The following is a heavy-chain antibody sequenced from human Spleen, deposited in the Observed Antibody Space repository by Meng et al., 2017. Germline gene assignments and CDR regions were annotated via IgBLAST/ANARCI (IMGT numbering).Heavy chain of an antibody. CDR2: TYYRSKWYN. J-gene: IGHJ4*02. CDR3: ASHHSYYYDSSGYNFDY. V-gene: IGHV6-1*01. Sequence: SQTLSLTCAISGDSVSSNSAAWNWLRQSPSRGLEWLGRTYYRSKWYNDYAVSVKSRITINPDTSKNQFSLQLNSVTPEDTAVYYCASHHSYYYDSSGYNFDYWGQGTLVTVSS. CDR1: GDSVSSNSAA. D-gene: IGHD3-22*01.